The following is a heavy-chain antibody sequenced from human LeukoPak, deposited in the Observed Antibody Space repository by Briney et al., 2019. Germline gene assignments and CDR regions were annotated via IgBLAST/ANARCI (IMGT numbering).Heavy chain of an antibody. CDR1: GFTFSSYA. V-gene: IGHV3-23*01. CDR3: AKAYYYGSDFDN. CDR2: ISGSGGST. J-gene: IGHJ4*02. D-gene: IGHD3-10*01. Sequence: GGSLRLSCAASGFTFSSYAMGWVRQAPGKGLEWVSAISGSGGSTYYADSVKGRFTISRDNSKNTLDLQMNSLRAEDTAVYYCAKAYYYGSDFDNWGRGTLVTVSS.